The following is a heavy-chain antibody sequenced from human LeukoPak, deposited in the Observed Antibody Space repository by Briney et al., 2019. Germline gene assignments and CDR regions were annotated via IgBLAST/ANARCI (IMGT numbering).Heavy chain of an antibody. CDR1: GFAFSRYA. V-gene: IGHV3-23*01. Sequence: GGSLRLSCAASGFAFSRYAMSWVRQAPGKGLEWVSTISGSGGSTYYADSVKGRFTISRDNSKNTLYLQMNSLRAEDTAVYYCAKDPPSSYYDSSGPLGDYWGQGTLVTVSS. J-gene: IGHJ4*02. D-gene: IGHD3-22*01. CDR2: ISGSGGST. CDR3: AKDPPSSYYDSSGPLGDY.